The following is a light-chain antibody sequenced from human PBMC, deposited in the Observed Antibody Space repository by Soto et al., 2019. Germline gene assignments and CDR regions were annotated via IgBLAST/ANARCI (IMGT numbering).Light chain of an antibody. CDR2: GAS. J-gene: IGKJ4*01. CDR1: QSITYY. CDR3: QQNYITPLT. V-gene: IGKV1-39*01. Sequence: DIQMTQSPSSLSAPVGDRVTITCRASQSITYYLSWYQHKPGKAPKVLIYGASSLQSGVPSRFSGRGSGTDFTLTISSLQLEDLAIYYCQQNYITPLTFGGGTKVDIK.